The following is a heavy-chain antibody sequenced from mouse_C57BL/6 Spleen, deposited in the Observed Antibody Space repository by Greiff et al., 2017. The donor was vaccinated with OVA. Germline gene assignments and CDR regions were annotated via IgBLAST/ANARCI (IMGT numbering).Heavy chain of an antibody. J-gene: IGHJ2*01. CDR2: IHPNSGST. D-gene: IGHD2-14*01. V-gene: IGHV1-64*01. CDR1: GYTFTSYW. CDR3: ARGGTRDYLDY. Sequence: QVQLKQPGAELVKPGASVKLSCKASGYTFTSYWMHWVKQRPGQGLEWIGMIHPNSGSTNYNEKFKSKATLTVDKSSSTAYMQLSSLTSEDSAVYYCARGGTRDYLDYWGQGTTLTVAA.